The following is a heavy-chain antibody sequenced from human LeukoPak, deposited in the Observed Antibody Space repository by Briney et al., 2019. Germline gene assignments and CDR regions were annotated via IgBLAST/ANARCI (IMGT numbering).Heavy chain of an antibody. J-gene: IGHJ6*02. D-gene: IGHD3-10*01. CDR2: INHSGST. CDR3: ARGTMVRGVISFDYYYYGMDV. V-gene: IGHV4-34*01. Sequence: SETLSLTCAVYGGSFSGYYWSWIRQPPGKGLEWIGEINHSGSTNYNPSLKSRVTISVDTSKNQFSLKLSSVTAADTAVYYCARGTMVRGVISFDYYYYGMDVWGQGTTITVSS. CDR1: GGSFSGYY.